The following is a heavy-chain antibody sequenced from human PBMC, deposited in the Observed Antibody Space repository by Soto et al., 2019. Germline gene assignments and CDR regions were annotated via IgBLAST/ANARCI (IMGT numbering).Heavy chain of an antibody. CDR3: ARGPRRYCSSTSCPRDFDY. Sequence: PSETLSLTCAFYCGSFIGYYWSWIRQPPGKGLEWIGEINHSGSTNYNPSLKSRVTISVDTSKNQFSLKLSSVTAADTAVYYCARGPRRYCSSTSCPRDFDYWGQGTLVTVSS. V-gene: IGHV4-34*01. CDR1: CGSFIGYY. D-gene: IGHD2-2*01. CDR2: INHSGST. J-gene: IGHJ4*02.